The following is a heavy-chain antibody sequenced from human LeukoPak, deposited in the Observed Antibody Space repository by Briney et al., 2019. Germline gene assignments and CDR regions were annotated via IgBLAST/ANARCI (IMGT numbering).Heavy chain of an antibody. V-gene: IGHV4-59*08. D-gene: IGHD5-24*01. Sequence: SETLSLTCTVSGGSISSYYWSWIRQPPGKGLEWIGCIYYSGSTDYNPSLKSRVTISVDTSKNQFSLRLSSVTAADTAVYYCARGPNYPSPSPFDYWGQGTLVTVSS. CDR2: IYYSGST. J-gene: IGHJ4*02. CDR3: ARGPNYPSPSPFDY. CDR1: GGSISSYY.